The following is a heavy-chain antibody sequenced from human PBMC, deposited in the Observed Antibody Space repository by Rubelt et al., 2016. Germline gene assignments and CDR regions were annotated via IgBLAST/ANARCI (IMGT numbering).Heavy chain of an antibody. CDR3: ARVMITFGGVIEVGWFDP. J-gene: IGHJ5*02. CDR1: GYTFTSYG. Sequence: QVQLVQSGAEVKKPGASVKVSCKASGYTFTSYGISWVRQAPGQGLEWMGWISAYNGNTNYAQKSQGRVTMTTATATGTAYMERRRLRSDDTAVYYCARVMITFGGVIEVGWFDPWGQGTLVTVSS. CDR2: ISAYNGNT. D-gene: IGHD3-16*02. V-gene: IGHV1-18*01.